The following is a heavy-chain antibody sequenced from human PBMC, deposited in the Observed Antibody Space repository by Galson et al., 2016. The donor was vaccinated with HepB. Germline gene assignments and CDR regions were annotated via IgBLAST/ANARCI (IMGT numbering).Heavy chain of an antibody. V-gene: IGHV1-2*02. CDR1: GYTFTGHY. CDR3: ARIFVVVVPANDY. Sequence: SVKVSCKASGYTFTGHYMHWARQAPGQGLEWMGWINPNSGATNYAQKFQGRVTMTRDTSISTAYMDLSSLRSDDTAVYYCARIFVVVVPANDYWGQGTLVSVSS. J-gene: IGHJ4*02. CDR2: INPNSGAT. D-gene: IGHD2-21*02.